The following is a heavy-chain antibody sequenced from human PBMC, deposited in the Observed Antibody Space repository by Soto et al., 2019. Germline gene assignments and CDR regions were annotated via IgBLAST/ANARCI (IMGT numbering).Heavy chain of an antibody. CDR1: GDSVSSNSAA. CDR3: ARGGGGIVVVPAAIRSWFDP. D-gene: IGHD2-2*02. CDR2: TYYRSKWYN. V-gene: IGHV6-1*01. J-gene: IGHJ5*02. Sequence: SQTLSLTCAISGDSVSSNSAACNWIRQSPSRGLEWLGRTYYRSKWYNDYAVSVKSRITINPDTSKNQFSLQLNSVTPEDTAVYYCARGGGGIVVVPAAIRSWFDPWGQGTLVTVSS.